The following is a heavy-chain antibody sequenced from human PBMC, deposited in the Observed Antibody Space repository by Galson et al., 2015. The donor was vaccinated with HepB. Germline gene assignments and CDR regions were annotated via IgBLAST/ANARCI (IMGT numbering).Heavy chain of an antibody. CDR3: ARYSWVGAMRDPDY. CDR2: ISSSSYI. V-gene: IGHV3-21*01. CDR1: GFTFSSYS. Sequence: SLRLSCAASGFTFSSYSMNWVRQAPGKGLEWVSSISSSSYIYYADSVKGRFTISRDNAKNSLYLQMNSLRAEDTAVYYCARYSWVGAMRDPDYWGQGTLVTVSS. D-gene: IGHD1-26*01. J-gene: IGHJ4*02.